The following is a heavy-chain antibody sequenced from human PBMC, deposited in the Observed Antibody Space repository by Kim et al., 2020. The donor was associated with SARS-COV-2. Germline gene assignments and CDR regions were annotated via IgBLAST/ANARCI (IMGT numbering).Heavy chain of an antibody. D-gene: IGHD2-15*01. Sequence: SETLSLTCTVSGGSISSGGYYWSWIRQHPGKGLEWIGYIYYSGSTYYNPSLKSRVTISVDTSKNQFSLKLSSVTAADTAVYYCARASIAVVAATAGWFDPWGQGTLVTVSS. CDR3: ARASIAVVAATAGWFDP. CDR1: GGSISSGGYY. V-gene: IGHV4-31*03. CDR2: IYYSGST. J-gene: IGHJ5*02.